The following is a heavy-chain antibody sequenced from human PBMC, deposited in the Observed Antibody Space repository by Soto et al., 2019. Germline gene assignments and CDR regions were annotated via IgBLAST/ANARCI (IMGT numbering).Heavy chain of an antibody. CDR1: GFTVSNYG. CDR3: ARGRDYLGGDFDS. J-gene: IGHJ4*02. CDR2: ISYDGSNK. D-gene: IGHD3-16*01. V-gene: IGHV3-30-3*01. Sequence: XGSRILSCTAYGFTVSNYGMRWVRQAPGKGLKWVAVISYDGSNKYYADSVKGRFTISRDNSKNTLYLQMNSLRAEDTAVYYCARGRDYLGGDFDSWGQGTLVTVSS.